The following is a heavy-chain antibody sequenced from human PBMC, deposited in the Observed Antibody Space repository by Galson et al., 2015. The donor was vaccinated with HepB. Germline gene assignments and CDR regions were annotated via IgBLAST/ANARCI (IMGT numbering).Heavy chain of an antibody. V-gene: IGHV7-4-1*02. CDR1: GDIFTSSA. D-gene: IGHD2-15*01. CDR2: INTNTGNP. Sequence: SLHVPCRVAGDIFTSSAMNRVRPAPGLGLEWMGWINTNTGNPTYAQGFTGLFVFSLDTSVSTAYLQISSLKAEDTAVYYCAREVVVVVAASGWFDPWGQGTLVTVSS. CDR3: AREVVVVVAASGWFDP. J-gene: IGHJ5*02.